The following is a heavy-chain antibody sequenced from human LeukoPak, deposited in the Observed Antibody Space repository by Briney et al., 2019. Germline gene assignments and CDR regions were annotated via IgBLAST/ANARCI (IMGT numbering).Heavy chain of an antibody. Sequence: PGGSLRLSCAASGFAFSDYYMSWIRQAPGKGLEWVSYISSSGSTIYYADSVKGRFTISRDNDKNSLYLQMNSLRAEDTAVYYCARISYGSAYYFDYWGQGTLVTVSS. D-gene: IGHD3-10*01. CDR3: ARISYGSAYYFDY. J-gene: IGHJ4*02. V-gene: IGHV3-11*04. CDR2: ISSSGSTI. CDR1: GFAFSDYY.